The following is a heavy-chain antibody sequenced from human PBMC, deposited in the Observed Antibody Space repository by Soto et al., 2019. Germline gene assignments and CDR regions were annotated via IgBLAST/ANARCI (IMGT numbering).Heavy chain of an antibody. V-gene: IGHV4-4*07. CDR2: IYISGTT. D-gene: IGHD5-12*01. CDR1: GGSMNAHF. CDR3: ARVGRWLAAWFDP. J-gene: IGHJ5*02. Sequence: SETLSLTCTVSGGSMNAHFWSWIRQSAGKGLEWIGHIYISGTTMYNPSLKSRVTMSVDPPKNQLSLKLTSVTAADTAVYYCARVGRWLAAWFDPWGQGTLVTVSS.